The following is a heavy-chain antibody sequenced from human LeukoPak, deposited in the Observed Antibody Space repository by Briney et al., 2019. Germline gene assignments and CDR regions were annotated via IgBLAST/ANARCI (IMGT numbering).Heavy chain of an antibody. D-gene: IGHD3-16*01. CDR3: ARHLPFSVTGGDDAFDV. Sequence: SETLSLTCTVSGGSISGFHWSWIRQPPGKGLEWIGSMYYSGSTTYNPSLKSRVTTSADTTNNQFSLTLTSLTAADTGVYYCARHLPFSVTGGDDAFDVWGRGTRVSVS. J-gene: IGHJ3*01. CDR1: GGSISGFH. CDR2: MYYSGST. V-gene: IGHV4-59*08.